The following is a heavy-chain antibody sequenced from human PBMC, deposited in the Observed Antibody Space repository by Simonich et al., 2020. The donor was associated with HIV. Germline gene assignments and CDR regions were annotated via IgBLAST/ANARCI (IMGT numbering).Heavy chain of an antibody. V-gene: IGHV1-69*13. CDR1: GGTFSSFA. CDR2: ITPIIGTT. Sequence: QVQLVQSGAEVKKPGSSVKVSCKASGGTFSSFAFSWVRQAPGLGREVVVGITPIIGTTNYAKMFQGRVTITAYESTSTAYMELSSLRSEDTGSYYCARKGGGRGVYYFDYWGQGTLVTVSS. D-gene: IGHD3-10*01. J-gene: IGHJ4*02. CDR3: ARKGGGRGVYYFDY.